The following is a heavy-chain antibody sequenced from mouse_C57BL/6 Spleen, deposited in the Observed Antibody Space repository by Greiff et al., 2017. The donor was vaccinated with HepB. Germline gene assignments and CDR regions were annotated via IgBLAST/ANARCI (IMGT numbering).Heavy chain of an antibody. J-gene: IGHJ1*03. CDR2: ISSGSSTI. CDR3: ARDYGSSYTWYFDV. D-gene: IGHD1-1*01. CDR1: GFTFSDYG. V-gene: IGHV5-17*01. Sequence: EVKLVESGGGLVKPGGSLKLSCAASGFTFSDYGMHWVRQAPEKGLEWVAYISSGSSTIYYADTVKGRFTISRNNAKNTLFLQMTSLRSEDTAMDYCARDYGSSYTWYFDVWGTGTTVTVSS.